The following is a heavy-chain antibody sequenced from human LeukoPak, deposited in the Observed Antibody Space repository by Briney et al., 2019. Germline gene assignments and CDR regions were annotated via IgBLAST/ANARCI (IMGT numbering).Heavy chain of an antibody. CDR3: ARENYYDSSGYFDY. Sequence: PGGSLRHSCAASGFTFSSYWMSWVRQAPGKGLEWVANIKQDGSEKYYVDSAKGRFTISRDNAKNSLYLQMNSLRAEDTAVYYCARENYYDSSGYFDYWGQGTLVTVSS. J-gene: IGHJ4*02. CDR2: IKQDGSEK. CDR1: GFTFSSYW. V-gene: IGHV3-7*01. D-gene: IGHD3-22*01.